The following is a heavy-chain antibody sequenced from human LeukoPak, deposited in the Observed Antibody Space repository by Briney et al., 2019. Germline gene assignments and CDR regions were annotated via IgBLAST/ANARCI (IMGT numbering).Heavy chain of an antibody. CDR1: GYSFTDYY. CDR2: ISPRSGDT. V-gene: IGHV1-2*02. J-gene: IGHJ4*02. CDR3: ARGREIHGGSDAKLDDY. D-gene: IGHD3-10*01. Sequence: VASVKVSCKAPGYSFTDYYMHWVRQAPGQGLEWMGWISPRSGDTSYAQKFQGRVTMTRDTSINTVDMDLSGLTSDDTAVFYCARGREIHGGSDAKLDDYWGQGTLVTVSS.